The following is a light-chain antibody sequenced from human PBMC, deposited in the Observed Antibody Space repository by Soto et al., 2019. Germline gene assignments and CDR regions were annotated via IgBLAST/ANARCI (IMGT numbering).Light chain of an antibody. CDR1: SSDVGGYNY. J-gene: IGLJ1*01. CDR3: SSYTSSSTLP. V-gene: IGLV2-14*01. Sequence: QSALTQPASVSGSPGQSITISCTGTSSDVGGYNYVSWYQQHPGKAPKLMIYEVSNRPSGVSNRFSGSKSGNTASLTISGLQAEDGADYYCSSYTSSSTLPFGTGTKLTVL. CDR2: EVS.